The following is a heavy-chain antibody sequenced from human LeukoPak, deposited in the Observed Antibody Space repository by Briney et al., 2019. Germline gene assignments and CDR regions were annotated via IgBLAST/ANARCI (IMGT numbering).Heavy chain of an antibody. D-gene: IGHD1-14*01. CDR3: ARYRYYFDY. CDR1: GFTFSSYS. J-gene: IGHJ4*02. CDR2: ISSASSYK. Sequence: GGSLRLSCVVSGFTFSSYSMNWVRQAPGKGLEWVSSISSASSYKFYADSVKGRFTISRDNAKNSLYLQMNSLRAEDTAVYYCARYRYYFDYWGQGILVAVSS. V-gene: IGHV3-21*04.